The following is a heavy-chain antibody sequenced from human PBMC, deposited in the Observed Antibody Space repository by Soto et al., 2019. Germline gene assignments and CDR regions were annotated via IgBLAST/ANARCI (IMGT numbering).Heavy chain of an antibody. J-gene: IGHJ4*02. CDR1: GFSFRKYA. V-gene: IGHV3-23*01. Sequence: EVQLLESGGGLVQPGGSLRLSCVGSGFSFRKYAMNWVRQAPGKGLXWVSGISGSGGSGRGFYADPVKGRFTISRDNSKNTLYLEMNSLRAEDTAVYYCAKDLDDYSSAIDFWGQGTLVTVSS. D-gene: IGHD4-4*01. CDR2: ISGSGGSGRG. CDR3: AKDLDDYSSAIDF.